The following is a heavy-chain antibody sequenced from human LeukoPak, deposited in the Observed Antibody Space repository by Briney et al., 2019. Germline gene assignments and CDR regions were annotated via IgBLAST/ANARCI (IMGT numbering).Heavy chain of an antibody. Sequence: GGSLRLSCATSGFTFSSYAMSGVRQAPGKGLDWVSGIGASGGSTYYADSVKGRFTISRENSKNTLYLQMNSLRTEDTAVYYCAKAEGYDILTGLDYWGQGTLVTVSS. CDR2: IGASGGST. V-gene: IGHV3-23*01. CDR3: AKAEGYDILTGLDY. D-gene: IGHD3-9*01. J-gene: IGHJ4*02. CDR1: GFTFSSYA.